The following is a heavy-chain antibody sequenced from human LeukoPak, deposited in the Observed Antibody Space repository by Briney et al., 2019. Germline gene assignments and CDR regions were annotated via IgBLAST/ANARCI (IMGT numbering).Heavy chain of an antibody. Sequence: GGSLRLSCAASGFTFSSYWMSWVRQAPGKGLEWVANIKQDGSEKYYVDSVKGRLTISRDNAKNSLYLQMNSLRAEDTAVYYYAREVSYGDYELGYWGQGTLVTVSS. V-gene: IGHV3-7*03. CDR2: IKQDGSEK. J-gene: IGHJ4*02. CDR1: GFTFSSYW. CDR3: AREVSYGDYELGY. D-gene: IGHD4-17*01.